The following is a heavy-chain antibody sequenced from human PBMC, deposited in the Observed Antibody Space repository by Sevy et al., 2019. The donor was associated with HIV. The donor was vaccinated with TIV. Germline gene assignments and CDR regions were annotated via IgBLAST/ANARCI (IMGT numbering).Heavy chain of an antibody. V-gene: IGHV3-21*01. CDR2: ISSSSSYI. D-gene: IGHD3-10*01. CDR3: ASITMVRRAFDY. J-gene: IGHJ4*02. Sequence: GGSLRLSCAASGFTFSSYSMNWVRQAPGKGLEWVSSISSSSSYIYYADSVKGRFTISRDNAKNSLYLQMNSLRAEDTAVYYCASITMVRRAFDYWGQGTLVTVSS. CDR1: GFTFSSYS.